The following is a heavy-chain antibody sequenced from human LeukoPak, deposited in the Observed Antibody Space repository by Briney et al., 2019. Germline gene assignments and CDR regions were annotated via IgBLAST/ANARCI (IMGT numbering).Heavy chain of an antibody. Sequence: SGPLSLPWNVPGGSISSYYWSGIRQPPGKGRGGIGYIYTSGSTNYNPSLKSRVTISVDTSKNQFSLKLSSVTAADTAVYYCARHKRAEDLGMDVWGKGITVTVSS. CDR2: IYTSGST. CDR1: GGSISSYY. J-gene: IGHJ6*03. CDR3: ARHKRAEDLGMDV. V-gene: IGHV4-4*09. D-gene: IGHD7-27*01.